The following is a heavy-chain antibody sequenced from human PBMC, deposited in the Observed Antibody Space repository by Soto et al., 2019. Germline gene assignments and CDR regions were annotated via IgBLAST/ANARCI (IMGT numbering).Heavy chain of an antibody. D-gene: IGHD3-3*01. J-gene: IGHJ6*02. CDR3: ARGPTDFWSGYSPPYYGMDV. V-gene: IGHV4-34*01. CDR1: GGSFSGYY. Sequence: PSETLSLTCAVYGGSFSGYYWSWIRQPPGKGLEWIGEINHSGSTNYNPSLKSRVTISVDTSKNQFSLKLSSVTAADTAVYYCARGPTDFWSGYSPPYYGMDVWGQGTTVTVSS. CDR2: INHSGST.